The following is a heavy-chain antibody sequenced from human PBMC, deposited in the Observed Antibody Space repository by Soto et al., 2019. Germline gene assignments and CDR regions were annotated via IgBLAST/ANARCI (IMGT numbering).Heavy chain of an antibody. D-gene: IGHD3-22*01. CDR2: IIPIIGII. CDR1: GGTFSTYT. V-gene: IGHV1-69*04. Sequence: SVKVSCKASGGTFSTYTITWVRQAPGQGLEWMGRIIPIIGIINYAQKFQGRVTISADKFTGTAYMELTGLRSDDTAVYYCARDRVDYYDSSADPWGQGTLVTVSS. J-gene: IGHJ5*02. CDR3: ARDRVDYYDSSADP.